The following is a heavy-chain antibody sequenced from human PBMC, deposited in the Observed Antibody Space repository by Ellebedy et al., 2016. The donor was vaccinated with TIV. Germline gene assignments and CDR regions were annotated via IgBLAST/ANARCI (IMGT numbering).Heavy chain of an antibody. J-gene: IGHJ3*02. CDR3: ARRDCTISRCFAASWASLDM. Sequence: PGGSLRLSCTTSGITFSNAWMTLVRQPPGKGLEWVANIKQDGRDKYYVDSVRGRFTISRDNAQNSLYLQMNSLTVEDTAVYYCARRDCTISRCFAASWASLDMWGQGTMVTVSS. CDR1: GITFSNAW. V-gene: IGHV3-7*01. CDR2: IKQDGRDK. D-gene: IGHD2-2*01.